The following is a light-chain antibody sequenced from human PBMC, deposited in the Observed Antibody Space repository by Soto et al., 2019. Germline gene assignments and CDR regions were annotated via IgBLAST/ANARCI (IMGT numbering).Light chain of an antibody. CDR3: QKYNSALT. J-gene: IGKJ4*01. Sequence: DIQMTQSPSSLSASVGDRVTITCRASQGISYDLAWYQQKPGKVPKLLIYAASTLQSGVPSRFSGSGSGTDFTLTISSLQPEDVATYYCQKYNSALTFGGGTKVEIK. CDR1: QGISYD. V-gene: IGKV1-27*01. CDR2: AAS.